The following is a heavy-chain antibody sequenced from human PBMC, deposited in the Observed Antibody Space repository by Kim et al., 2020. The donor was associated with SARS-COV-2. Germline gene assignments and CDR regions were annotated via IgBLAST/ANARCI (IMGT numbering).Heavy chain of an antibody. V-gene: IGHV1-3*01. Sequence: ASVKVSCKASAYTFTSYDMHWVRQAPGQRLEWMGWINAGNGNTKYLQNFQGRVTFTRDTSASTAYMELYSLTSEDTAVYYCARGLFGKTHFDYWGQGTLVTVSS. CDR1: AYTFTSYD. J-gene: IGHJ4*02. CDR2: INAGNGNT. CDR3: ARGLFGKTHFDY. D-gene: IGHD3-10*02.